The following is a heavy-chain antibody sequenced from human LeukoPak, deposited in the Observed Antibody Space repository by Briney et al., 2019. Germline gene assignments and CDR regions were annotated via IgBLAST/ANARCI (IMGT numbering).Heavy chain of an antibody. D-gene: IGHD7-27*01. V-gene: IGHV3-7*01. CDR1: GFTFTNYW. Sequence: GGSLRLSCAASGFTFTNYWMNWVRQAPGKGLEWVANINQDGSEKYYVDSVKGRFTISRDNAKNSLYLQMNSLRAEDTAVYYCARETGGSPHGAFDIWGQGTMVTVSS. J-gene: IGHJ3*02. CDR3: ARETGGSPHGAFDI. CDR2: INQDGSEK.